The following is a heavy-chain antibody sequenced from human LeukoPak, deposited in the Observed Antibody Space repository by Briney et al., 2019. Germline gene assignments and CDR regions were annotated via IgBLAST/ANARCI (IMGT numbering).Heavy chain of an antibody. CDR2: ISAYNGNT. CDR1: GYTFTSYG. V-gene: IGHV1-18*01. D-gene: IGHD5-18*01. J-gene: IGHJ4*02. CDR3: ARCDRGPHTAMADS. Sequence: GASVKVSCKASGYTFTSYGISWVRQAPGQGLEWMGWISAYNGNTNYAQKLQGRVTMTTDTSTSTAHMELRSLRSDDTAVYYCARCDRGPHTAMADSWGQGTLVTVSS.